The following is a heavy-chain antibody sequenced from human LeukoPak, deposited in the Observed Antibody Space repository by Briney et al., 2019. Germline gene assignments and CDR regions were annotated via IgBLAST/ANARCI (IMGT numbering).Heavy chain of an antibody. CDR3: ARAYGSSFPFDF. J-gene: IGHJ4*02. CDR1: GGSFSGYY. CDR2: INHSGST. V-gene: IGHV4-34*01. Sequence: SETLSLTCAVYGGSFSGYYWSWIRQPPGKGLEWIGEINHSGSTNYNPSLKSRVTMSVDTSKSQFSLKLTSVTAADTAMYYCARAYGSSFPFDFWGQGALVTVSS. D-gene: IGHD6-6*01.